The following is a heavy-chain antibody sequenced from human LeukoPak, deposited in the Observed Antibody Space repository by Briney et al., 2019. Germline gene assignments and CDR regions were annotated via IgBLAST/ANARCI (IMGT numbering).Heavy chain of an antibody. CDR1: VFTVSSNY. CDR2: IYSGGST. V-gene: IGHV3-53*01. Sequence: GGSLRLSCAASVFTVSSNYMSWVRQAPGKGLEWVSVIYSGGSTYYADSVKGRFTISRDNSKNTLYLQMNSLRAEDTAVYYCARDILTDSDYWGQGTLVTVSS. CDR3: ARDILTDSDY. D-gene: IGHD3-9*01. J-gene: IGHJ4*02.